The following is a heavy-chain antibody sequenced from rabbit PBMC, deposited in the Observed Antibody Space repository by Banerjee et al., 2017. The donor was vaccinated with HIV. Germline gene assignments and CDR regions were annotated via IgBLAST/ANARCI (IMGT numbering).Heavy chain of an antibody. J-gene: IGHJ4*01. CDR3: ARPWNL. CDR1: GFSFSSSYY. CDR2: IYAGSSGST. V-gene: IGHV1S40*01. Sequence: QSLEESGGDLVKPGASLTLTCTASGFSFSSSYYMCWVRQAPGKGLEWIACIYAGSSGSTYYASWAKGRFTISKTSSTTVTLQMTSLTAADTATYFCARPWNLWGPGTLVTVS. D-gene: IGHD3-3*01.